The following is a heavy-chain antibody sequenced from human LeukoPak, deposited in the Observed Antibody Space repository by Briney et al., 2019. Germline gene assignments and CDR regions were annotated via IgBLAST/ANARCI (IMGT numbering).Heavy chain of an antibody. Sequence: GGSLRLSCAASGFTFSSYAMSWVRQAPGKGLEWVSAISGSGGSTYYADSVKGRFTISRDNSKNSLYLQLNSLRAEDTAVYYCARGWLGVVVTAIPGTPFDPWGQGTLVTVSS. CDR3: ARGWLGVVVTAIPGTPFDP. CDR2: ISGSGGST. J-gene: IGHJ5*02. CDR1: GFTFSSYA. V-gene: IGHV3-23*01. D-gene: IGHD2-21*02.